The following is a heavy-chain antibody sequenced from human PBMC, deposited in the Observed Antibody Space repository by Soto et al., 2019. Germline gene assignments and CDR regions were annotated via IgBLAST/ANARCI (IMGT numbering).Heavy chain of an antibody. V-gene: IGHV3-23*01. J-gene: IGHJ4*02. CDR3: AKDLHLYASSGFDY. D-gene: IGHD3-22*01. CDR2: IRGSGITT. Sequence: EVQLLESGGGLVQPGGPLRLPCPASGFPFRNYAMSWVPKPPGQGLEWVSNIRGSGITTYYADSVKGRFTISRDNSKKTLSLQMESLRAEDTAVYYCAKDLHLYASSGFDYWGQGILVTVSS. CDR1: GFPFRNYA.